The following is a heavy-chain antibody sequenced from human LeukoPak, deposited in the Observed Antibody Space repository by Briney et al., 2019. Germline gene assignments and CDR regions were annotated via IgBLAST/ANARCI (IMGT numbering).Heavy chain of an antibody. CDR3: ARVESLYCSSGSCYDY. CDR2: INPNSGGT. J-gene: IGHJ4*02. V-gene: IGHV1-2*02. Sequence: ASVKVSCKASGYTFTGYYMHWVRQAPGQGLGWMGWINPNSGGTKYAQKFQGRVTMTRDTSISTAYMELNRLISDDTAVYYCARVESLYCSSGSCYDYWGQGTLVTVSS. CDR1: GYTFTGYY. D-gene: IGHD2-15*01.